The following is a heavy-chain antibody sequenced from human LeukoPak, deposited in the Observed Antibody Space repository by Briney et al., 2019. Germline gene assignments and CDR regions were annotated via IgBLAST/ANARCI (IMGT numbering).Heavy chain of an antibody. J-gene: IGHJ4*02. V-gene: IGHV1-8*01. CDR2: MNPNSGNT. D-gene: IGHD1-1*01. CDR1: GYTFTSYD. CDR3: ARGSPYNWNDIDYFDY. Sequence: ASVKVSCKASGYTFTSYDTNWVRQATGQGLEWMGWMNPNSGNTGYAQKFQGRVTMTRNTSISTAYMELSSLRSEDTAVYYCARGSPYNWNDIDYFDYWGQGTLVTVSS.